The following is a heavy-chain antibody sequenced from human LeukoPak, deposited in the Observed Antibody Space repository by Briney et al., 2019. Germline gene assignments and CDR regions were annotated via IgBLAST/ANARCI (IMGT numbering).Heavy chain of an antibody. V-gene: IGHV4-31*03. CDR1: GGSISSGGYY. Sequence: SETLSLTCTVSGGSISSGGYYWSWIRQHPGKGLEWIGYIYHSGSTYYNPSLKSRVTISVDTSKSQFSLKLSSVTAADTAVYYCARELWRYAFDIWGQGTMVTVSS. J-gene: IGHJ3*02. D-gene: IGHD2-21*01. CDR2: IYHSGST. CDR3: ARELWRYAFDI.